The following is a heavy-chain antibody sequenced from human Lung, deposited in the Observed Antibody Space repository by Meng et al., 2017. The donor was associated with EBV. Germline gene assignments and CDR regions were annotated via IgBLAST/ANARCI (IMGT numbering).Heavy chain of an antibody. CDR1: AAAFRTHP. CDR2: LIAVFDKT. Sequence: VQFVQSVASVTMPGFAAKASCTTFAAAFRTHPFSWVRQAPGQGLEWRGGLIAVFDKTKAEPRFQDRVTFTADESTSTAYMELSSLTFDDTAVYFCARGRRNEPLFDYWGQGTLVTVSS. D-gene: IGHD1-14*01. CDR3: ARGRRNEPLFDY. V-gene: IGHV1-69*13. J-gene: IGHJ4*02.